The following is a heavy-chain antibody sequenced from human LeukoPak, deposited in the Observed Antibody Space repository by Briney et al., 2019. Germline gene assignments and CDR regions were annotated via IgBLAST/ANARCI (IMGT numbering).Heavy chain of an antibody. J-gene: IGHJ4*02. D-gene: IGHD6-19*01. Sequence: PSEPLSLTCTVSGGSISTYYWTWIRQPPGKRLEWIGYIYYSGSTNYNPSLKSRVTISVDTSKNQFSLKLNSVTAADTAVYYCARVVTLAGSRYFDYWGRGALATVSS. V-gene: IGHV4-59*01. CDR3: ARVVTLAGSRYFDY. CDR1: GGSISTYY. CDR2: IYYSGST.